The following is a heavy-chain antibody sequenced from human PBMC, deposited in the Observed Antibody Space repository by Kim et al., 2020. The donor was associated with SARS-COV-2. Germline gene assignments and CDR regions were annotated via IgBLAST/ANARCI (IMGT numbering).Heavy chain of an antibody. CDR3: ARDPDDYGDYGFDY. J-gene: IGHJ4*02. V-gene: IGHV3-30*01. D-gene: IGHD4-17*01. Sequence: PDTGKGRFTISRDNSKHTLYLQMNSLRAADTAVYYCARDPDDYGDYGFDYWGQGTLVTVSS.